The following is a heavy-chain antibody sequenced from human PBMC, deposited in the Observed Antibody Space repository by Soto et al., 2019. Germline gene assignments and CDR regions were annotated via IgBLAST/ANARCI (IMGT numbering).Heavy chain of an antibody. J-gene: IGHJ5*02. V-gene: IGHV4-59*01. CDR1: GGSISSYY. Sequence: PSETLSLTCTVSGGSISSYYWSWIRQPPGKGLEWIGYIYYSGSTNYNPSLKSRVTISVDTSKNQFSLKLSSVTAADTAVYYCARFNRDYYGSGSYLTNWFDPWGQGTLVTVSS. CDR2: IYYSGST. D-gene: IGHD3-10*01. CDR3: ARFNRDYYGSGSYLTNWFDP.